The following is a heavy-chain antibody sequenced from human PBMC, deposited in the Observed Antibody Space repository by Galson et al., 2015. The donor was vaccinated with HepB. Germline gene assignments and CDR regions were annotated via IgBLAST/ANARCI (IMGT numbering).Heavy chain of an antibody. J-gene: IGHJ4*02. Sequence: SVKVSCKASGGTFSSYAISWVRQAPGQGLEWMGRIIPILGIANYAQKFQGRVTITADKSTSTAYMELSSLRSEDTAVYYCAKVTTNHAFRYFDYWGQGTLVTVSS. CDR1: GGTFSSYA. CDR3: AKVTTNHAFRYFDY. D-gene: IGHD3-3*01. V-gene: IGHV1-69*04. CDR2: IIPILGIA.